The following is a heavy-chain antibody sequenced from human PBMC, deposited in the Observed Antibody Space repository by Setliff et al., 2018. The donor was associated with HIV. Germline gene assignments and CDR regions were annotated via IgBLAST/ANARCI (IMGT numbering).Heavy chain of an antibody. V-gene: IGHV3-21*06. J-gene: IGHJ3*02. Sequence: PGESLKISCVASGFSFSDYSMNWVRRAPGKGLEWLASISHSSSKIFYADSVRGRFYISRDNAENSLFSEMTSLRVDDTAVYSCASRGVLTPSDAFDIWGRGTMVTVSS. CDR3: ASRGVLTPSDAFDI. CDR2: ISHSSSKI. D-gene: IGHD2-21*02. CDR1: GFSFSDYS.